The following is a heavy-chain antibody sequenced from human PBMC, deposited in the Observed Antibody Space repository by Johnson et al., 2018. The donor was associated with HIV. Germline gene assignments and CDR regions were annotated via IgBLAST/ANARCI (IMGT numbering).Heavy chain of an antibody. Sequence: QMQLVESGGGVARPGGSLRLSCEASGFTFSDYYMSWIRQAPGKGLEWVSYISSSGSTIYYADYVKGRFTISRDNSKNTLYLQMNSLRVEDTAVYYCAREGAWEVRPGAFDIWGQGTMVTVSS. CDR3: AREGAWEVRPGAFDI. V-gene: IGHV3-11*04. CDR1: GFTFSDYY. J-gene: IGHJ3*02. D-gene: IGHD1-26*01. CDR2: ISSSGSTI.